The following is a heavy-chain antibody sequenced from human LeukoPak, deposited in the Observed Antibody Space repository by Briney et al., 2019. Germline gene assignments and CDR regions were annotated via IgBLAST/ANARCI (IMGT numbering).Heavy chain of an antibody. V-gene: IGHV3-48*01. CDR1: GFTFSGFS. CDR2: ISSSGSTI. Sequence: PGGSLRLSCAVSGFTFSGFSMSWVRQAPGKGLEWVSYISSSGSTIYYADSVKGRFTISRDNAKNSLYLQMNSLRAEDTAVYYCARGDAGYCTNGVCQYEGYYFDYWGQGTLVTVSS. CDR3: ARGDAGYCTNGVCQYEGYYFDY. J-gene: IGHJ4*02. D-gene: IGHD2-8*01.